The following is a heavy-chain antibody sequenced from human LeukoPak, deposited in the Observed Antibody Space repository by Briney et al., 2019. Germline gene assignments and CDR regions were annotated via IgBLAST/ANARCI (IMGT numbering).Heavy chain of an antibody. D-gene: IGHD5-12*01. J-gene: IGHJ4*02. CDR1: GGSISSSSYY. CDR2: IYHSGRT. CDR3: ARGYSGYDPWYFDY. Sequence: SETLSLTCTVSGGSISSSSYYWGWIRQPPGKGLEWIGSIYHSGRTFYNPSLKSRVTISVDTSKNQFSLKLSSVTAADTAVYYCARGYSGYDPWYFDYWGQGTLVTVSS. V-gene: IGHV4-39*07.